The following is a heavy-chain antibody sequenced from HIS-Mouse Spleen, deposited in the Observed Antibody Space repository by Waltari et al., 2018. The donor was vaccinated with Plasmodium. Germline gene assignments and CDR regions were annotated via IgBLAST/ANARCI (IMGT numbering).Heavy chain of an antibody. CDR2: IYYSGST. CDR3: ARGGYSSSSYYFDY. D-gene: IGHD6-6*01. V-gene: IGHV4-59*01. Sequence: QVQLQESGPGLVKPSETLSLTCTVSGGCSSSYSWSWIRQPPGKGLEWVAYIYYSGSTNYNPSLKSRVTISVDTSKNQFSLKLSSVTAADTAVFYCARGGYSSSSYYFDYWGQGTLVTVSS. CDR1: GGCSSSYS. J-gene: IGHJ4*02.